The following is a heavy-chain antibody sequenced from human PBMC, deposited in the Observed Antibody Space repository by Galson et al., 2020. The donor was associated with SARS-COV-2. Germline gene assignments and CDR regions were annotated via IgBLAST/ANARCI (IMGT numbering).Heavy chain of an antibody. V-gene: IGHV3-33*01. CDR2: IWYDGSNK. CDR1: GFTFSSYG. J-gene: IGHJ5*02. Sequence: RGSLKISCAASGFTFSSYGMHWVRQAPGKGLEWVAVIWYDGSNKYYADSVKGRFTISRDNSKNTLYLQMNSLRAEDTAVYYCARDLGFGEGEGSPNHWGQGTLVTVSS. D-gene: IGHD3-10*01. CDR3: ARDLGFGEGEGSPNH.